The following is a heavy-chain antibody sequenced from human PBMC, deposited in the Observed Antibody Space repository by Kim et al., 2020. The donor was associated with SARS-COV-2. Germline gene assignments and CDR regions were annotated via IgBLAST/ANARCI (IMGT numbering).Heavy chain of an antibody. CDR3: ASDGYGSGLGYYFDY. CDR2: VKPDNGVT. CDR1: GYTFTKYA. Sequence: ASVKVSCKASGYTFTKYAIHWVRQAPGQGLEWMGWVKPDNGVTQVSQKFQGRVTFDSDTSASTAYMVLSSLTSGDTAFYYCASDGYGSGLGYYFDYWGQG. D-gene: IGHD5-18*01. V-gene: IGHV1-3*01. J-gene: IGHJ4*02.